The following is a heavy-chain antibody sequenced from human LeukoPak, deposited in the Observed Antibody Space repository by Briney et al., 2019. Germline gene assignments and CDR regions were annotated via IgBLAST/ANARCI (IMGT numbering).Heavy chain of an antibody. CDR2: IYYTGST. D-gene: IGHD5-12*01. J-gene: IGHJ6*03. V-gene: IGHV4-59*01. CDR1: GGSISSYY. CDR3: ARVVYSGYDFRGAMDV. Sequence: SETLSLTCTISGGSISSYYWSWIRQPPGKGLEWIGYIYYTGSTNHNPSLKSRVTISVDTSKNQFSLKLSSVTAADTAVYYCARVVYSGYDFRGAMDVWGKGTTVTVSS.